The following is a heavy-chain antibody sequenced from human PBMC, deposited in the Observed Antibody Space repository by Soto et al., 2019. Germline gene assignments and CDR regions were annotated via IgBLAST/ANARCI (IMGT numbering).Heavy chain of an antibody. CDR3: ARDGPSAGTRYYYYYGMDV. CDR2: IYSGGST. V-gene: IGHV3-53*01. D-gene: IGHD6-13*01. Sequence: LRLSCAASGFTVSSNYMGWVRQAPGKGLEWVSVIYSGGSTYYADSVKGRFTISRDNSKNTLYLQMNSLRAEDTAVYYCARDGPSAGTRYYYYYGMDVWGQGTTVTVSS. CDR1: GFTVSSNY. J-gene: IGHJ6*02.